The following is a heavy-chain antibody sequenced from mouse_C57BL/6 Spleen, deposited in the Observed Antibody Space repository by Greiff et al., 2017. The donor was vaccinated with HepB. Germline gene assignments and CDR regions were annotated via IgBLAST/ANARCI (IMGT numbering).Heavy chain of an antibody. D-gene: IGHD1-1*01. CDR2: ISSGSSTI. CDR3: ARGRITTVVATRDWYFDV. Sequence: EVQGVESGGGLVKPGGSLKLSCAASGFTFSDYGMHWVRQAPEKGLEWVAYISSGSSTIYYADTVKGRFTISRDNAKNTLFLQMTSLRSEDTAMYYCARGRITTVVATRDWYFDVWGTGTTVTVSS. V-gene: IGHV5-17*01. CDR1: GFTFSDYG. J-gene: IGHJ1*03.